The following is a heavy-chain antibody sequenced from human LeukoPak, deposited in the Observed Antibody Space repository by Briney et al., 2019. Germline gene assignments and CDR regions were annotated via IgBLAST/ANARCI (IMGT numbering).Heavy chain of an antibody. CDR1: GYTFTSYG. D-gene: IGHD3-10*01. CDR3: ARSPYYYGSGSYYMN. Sequence: ASVKVSCKASGYTFTSYGISWVRQAPGQGLEWMGWISAYNGNTNYAQKLQGRVTMTTDTSTSTAYMELRSLRSDDTAVYYCARSPYYYGSGSYYMNWGQGTLVTVSS. J-gene: IGHJ4*02. CDR2: ISAYNGNT. V-gene: IGHV1-18*01.